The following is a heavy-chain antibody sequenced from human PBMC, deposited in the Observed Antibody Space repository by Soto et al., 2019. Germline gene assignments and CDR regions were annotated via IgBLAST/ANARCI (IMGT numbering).Heavy chain of an antibody. D-gene: IGHD5-18*01. Sequence: PGGSLRLSCAASGFTFSSYAMSWVRQAPGKGLEWVSAISGSGGSTYYADSVKGRFTISRDNSKNTLYLQMNSLRAEDTAVYYCAKDLIGRKLWLPATFDYWGQGTLVTVSS. J-gene: IGHJ4*02. V-gene: IGHV3-23*01. CDR3: AKDLIGRKLWLPATFDY. CDR2: ISGSGGST. CDR1: GFTFSSYA.